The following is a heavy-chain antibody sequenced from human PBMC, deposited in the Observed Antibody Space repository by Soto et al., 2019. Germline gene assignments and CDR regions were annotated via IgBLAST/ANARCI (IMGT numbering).Heavy chain of an antibody. D-gene: IGHD6-25*01. Sequence: QVQLVQSGAEVKKPGSSVKVSCKASGGTFSSYAISWVRQAPGQGLEWMGGIIPIFGTANYAQKFQGRVTNTADESTSTAYRELSGLRSEDTAVYYCARGGIEASPVYYFDYWGQGTLVTVSS. V-gene: IGHV1-69*12. J-gene: IGHJ4*02. CDR3: ARGGIEASPVYYFDY. CDR2: IIPIFGTA. CDR1: GGTFSSYA.